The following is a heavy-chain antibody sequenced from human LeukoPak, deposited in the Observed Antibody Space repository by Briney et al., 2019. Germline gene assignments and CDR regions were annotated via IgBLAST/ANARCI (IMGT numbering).Heavy chain of an antibody. D-gene: IGHD1-26*01. CDR2: IYSGGST. CDR1: GFTVSSNY. J-gene: IGHJ3*02. V-gene: IGHV3-66*01. Sequence: PGGSLRLSCAASGFTVSSNYMSWVRQAPGKGLEWVSVIYSGGSTYYADSVKGRFTISRDNSKNTLYLQMSSLRAEDTAVYYCARRIVGATGAFDIWGRGTMVTVSS. CDR3: ARRIVGATGAFDI.